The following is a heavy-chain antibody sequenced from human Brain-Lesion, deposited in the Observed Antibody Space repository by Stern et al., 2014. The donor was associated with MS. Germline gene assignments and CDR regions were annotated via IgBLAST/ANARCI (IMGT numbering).Heavy chain of an antibody. CDR1: GYTLTELY. V-gene: IGHV1-24*01. D-gene: IGHD1-26*01. CDR3: ATLSPGAGGNYYRHFDY. Sequence: QLVQSGAEVKKPGASVKVSCKVSGYTLTELYMHWVRQAPRKGLEWMGGFDPEDGETIYAQKFQGRVTMTEDTSTDTAYMELSSLRSEDTAVYYCATLSPGAGGNYYRHFDYWGQGTLVTVSS. CDR2: FDPEDGET. J-gene: IGHJ4*02.